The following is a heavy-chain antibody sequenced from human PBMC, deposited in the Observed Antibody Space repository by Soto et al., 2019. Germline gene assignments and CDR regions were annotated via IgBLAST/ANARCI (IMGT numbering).Heavy chain of an antibody. CDR2: IYYSGST. V-gene: IGHV4-31*03. Sequence: QVQLQEWGPGLVKPSQTLSLTCTVSGGSISSGGDYWSWIRQHPGKGLEWIGYIYYSGSTYYNPSLKSRVTISVDTSKNQFSLKLSSVTAADTAVYYCARAYGSGYMDVWGQGTTVTVSS. D-gene: IGHD3-10*01. CDR1: GGSISSGGDY. CDR3: ARAYGSGYMDV. J-gene: IGHJ6*02.